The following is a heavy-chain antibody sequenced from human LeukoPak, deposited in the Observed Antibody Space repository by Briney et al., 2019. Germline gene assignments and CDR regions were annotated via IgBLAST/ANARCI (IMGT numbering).Heavy chain of an antibody. CDR1: GFTFSSYW. CDR3: ARGGPFSSSPTDY. J-gene: IGHJ4*02. V-gene: IGHV3-74*01. CDR2: INSDGSST. D-gene: IGHD6-6*01. Sequence: PGGSLRLSCAASGFTFSSYWMHWVRQAPGKGLVWVSRINSDGSSTNYADSVKGRFTISRDYAKNTLYLQMNSLRADDTAVYFCARGGPFSSSPTDYWGQGTLVTVSS.